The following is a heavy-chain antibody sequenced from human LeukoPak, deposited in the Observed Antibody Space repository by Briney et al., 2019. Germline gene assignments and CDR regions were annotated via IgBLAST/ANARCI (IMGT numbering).Heavy chain of an antibody. CDR1: GFTFSTYS. CDR3: ARTDAFDI. J-gene: IGHJ3*02. V-gene: IGHV3-48*02. CDR2: ISSTSSTT. Sequence: GGSLRLSCGVSGFTFSTYSMTWVRQAPGKGLEWVSYISSTSSTTYYADSVKGRFTISRDNAKNSLYLQMNSLRDEDTAVYYCARTDAFDIWGQGTMVTVSS.